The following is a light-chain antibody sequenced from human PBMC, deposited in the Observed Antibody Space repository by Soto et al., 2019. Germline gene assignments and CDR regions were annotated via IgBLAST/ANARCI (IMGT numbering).Light chain of an antibody. V-gene: IGKV1-9*01. CDR3: QQLNSYPRLT. CDR1: QGISSY. CDR2: AAS. J-gene: IGKJ4*01. Sequence: DIQLTQSPSFLSASVGDRVTITCRASQGISSYLAWYQQKPGKAPKLLIYAASTLQSGVPSRFSGSGSGTEFTLTISSLQPEDFATYSCQQLNSYPRLTFGGGTKVEIK.